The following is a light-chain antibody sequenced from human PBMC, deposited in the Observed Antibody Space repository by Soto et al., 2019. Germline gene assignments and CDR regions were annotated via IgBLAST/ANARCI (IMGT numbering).Light chain of an antibody. J-gene: IGKJ4*01. Sequence: EIVITQSPATLSVSPGERATLFCRASQRVSGNLAWYQQTPGQAPRLLIYGASTRATGIPASFSGSCSGTEFTLTISSQQSEDFAVYCCQQYNNWPPLTFAGGHKVEIK. CDR2: GAS. V-gene: IGKV3-15*01. CDR1: QRVSGN. CDR3: QQYNNWPPLT.